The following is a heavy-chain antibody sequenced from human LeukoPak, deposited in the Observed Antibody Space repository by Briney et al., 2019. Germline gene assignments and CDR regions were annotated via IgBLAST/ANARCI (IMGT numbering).Heavy chain of an antibody. CDR1: GFPFSSYG. Sequence: GGSLRFSGAASGFPFSSYGLSGVGRGPGKGLNGVSAISGSGGSTYYADSVKRRFTISRDNSRNTLYLQMSSLRAEDTAVYYCAKVGTLRYFDPTDYFDYWGQGTLVTVSS. CDR2: ISGSGGST. V-gene: IGHV3-23*01. J-gene: IGHJ4*02. D-gene: IGHD3-9*01. CDR3: AKVGTLRYFDPTDYFDY.